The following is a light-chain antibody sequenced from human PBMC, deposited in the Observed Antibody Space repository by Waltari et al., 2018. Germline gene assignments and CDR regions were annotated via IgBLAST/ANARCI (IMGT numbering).Light chain of an antibody. Sequence: QLVRTQSPSASASLGASVKLTCTLSSGHSSYAIAWHQQQPETGPHYLLKVNSGSSHSKPSGIPDLFSSSSSGAERSLPLSLLPSSAPSTSYFPPWGAGFRVFGG. CDR2: VNSGSSH. CDR3: PPWGAGFRV. CDR1: SGHSSYA. J-gene: IGLJ2*01. V-gene: IGLV4-69*01.